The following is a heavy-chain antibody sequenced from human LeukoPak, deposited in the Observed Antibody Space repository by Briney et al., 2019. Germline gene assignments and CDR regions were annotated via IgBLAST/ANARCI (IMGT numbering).Heavy chain of an antibody. J-gene: IGHJ4*02. CDR3: ARGAHPPSIVAAEYFDY. V-gene: IGHV4-34*01. CDR2: IYYSGST. D-gene: IGHD6-13*01. Sequence: SETLSLTCAVYGGSASGFYWGWIRQPPGKGLEWIGSIYYSGSTYYNPSLKSRVTISVDTSKNQFSLKLSSVTAADTAVYYCARGAHPPSIVAAEYFDYWGQGTLVTVSS. CDR1: GGSASGFY.